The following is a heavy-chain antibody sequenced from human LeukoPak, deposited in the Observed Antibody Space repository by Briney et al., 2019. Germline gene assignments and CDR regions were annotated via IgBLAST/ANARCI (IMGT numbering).Heavy chain of an antibody. Sequence: ASVKVSCKASVYTFSGYYMHWVRQAPGQGLEWMGWIYPNSGDTKYAQKFQGRVTVTRDTSISTAFMAVSRLTSDDTAVYYCARSGSDAFDIWGQGTMVTVSS. CDR1: VYTFSGYY. CDR2: IYPNSGDT. J-gene: IGHJ3*02. V-gene: IGHV1-2*02. CDR3: ARSGSDAFDI. D-gene: IGHD1-26*01.